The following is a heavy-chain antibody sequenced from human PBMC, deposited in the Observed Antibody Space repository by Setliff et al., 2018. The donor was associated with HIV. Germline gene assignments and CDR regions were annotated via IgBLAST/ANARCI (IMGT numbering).Heavy chain of an antibody. J-gene: IGHJ4*02. CDR2: ISWDAGST. Sequence: PGGSLRLSCAASGFTFDDHAMHWVRQAPGKGLEWVSLISWDAGSTYYADSVKGRFTVSRDNRKNYLYLQMNSLRTEDTALYYCAKDSGYDYFDYWGQGTLVTVSS. CDR3: AKDSGYDYFDY. V-gene: IGHV3-43*01. D-gene: IGHD5-12*01. CDR1: GFTFDDHA.